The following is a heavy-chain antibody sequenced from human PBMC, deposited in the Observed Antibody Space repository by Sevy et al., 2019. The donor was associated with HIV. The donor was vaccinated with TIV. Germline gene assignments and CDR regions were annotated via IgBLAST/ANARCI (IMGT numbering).Heavy chain of an antibody. V-gene: IGHV3-30*18. J-gene: IGHJ6*02. CDR3: ANSRGRFHGSSWIYYDYSMDV. CDR2: LSNDGSGK. D-gene: IGHD6-13*01. Sequence: GESLKISCAASGFIFRNYGMHWVRQAPGKGLEWVALLSNDGSGKNYVDSVKGRFTISRANSKDIVYLQMNSLRAEDTAVYHCANSRGRFHGSSWIYYDYSMDVWGQGTTVTVSS. CDR1: GFIFRNYG.